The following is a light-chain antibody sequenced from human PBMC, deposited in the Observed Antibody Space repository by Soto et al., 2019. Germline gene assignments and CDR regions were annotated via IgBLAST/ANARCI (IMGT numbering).Light chain of an antibody. J-gene: IGKJ5*01. CDR3: QQYHNWPIT. Sequence: EIVVTQSPGTLSLSPGERATLSCRASQSVSSRHLAWYQQKHGQAPRLLIYGASSRATGIPDRFSGTGSGTDFTLTISSLHSEDFAVYYCQQYHNWPITFGQGTRLEIK. V-gene: IGKV3-20*01. CDR2: GAS. CDR1: QSVSSRH.